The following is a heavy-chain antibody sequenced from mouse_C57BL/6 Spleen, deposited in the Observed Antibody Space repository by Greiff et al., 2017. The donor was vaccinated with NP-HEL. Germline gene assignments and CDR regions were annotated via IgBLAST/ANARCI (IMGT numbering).Heavy chain of an antibody. CDR2: INPNNGGT. V-gene: IGHV1-18*01. Sequence: EVQLQQSGPELVKPGASVKIPCKASGYTFTDYNMDWVKQSHGKSLEWIGDINPNNGGTIYNQKFKGKATLTVDKSSSTAYMELRSLTSGDTAVYYCARRAYDGYYAMDYWGQGTSVTVSS. CDR1: GYTFTDYN. CDR3: ARRAYDGYYAMDY. J-gene: IGHJ4*01. D-gene: IGHD2-3*01.